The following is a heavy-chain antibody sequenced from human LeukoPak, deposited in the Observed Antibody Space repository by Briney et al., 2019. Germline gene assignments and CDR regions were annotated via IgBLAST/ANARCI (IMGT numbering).Heavy chain of an antibody. CDR3: SRSTDSSGYYLDY. Sequence: PGGSLRLSCAASGFTFSGSAVHWVRQASGKGLEWVCRIRSKANTYATAYAASVKGRFTISRDDSKSTAYLQMNSLKTEDTAVYYCSRSTDSSGYYLDYWGQGTLVTVSS. CDR1: GFTFSGSA. D-gene: IGHD3-22*01. J-gene: IGHJ4*02. V-gene: IGHV3-73*01. CDR2: IRSKANTYAT.